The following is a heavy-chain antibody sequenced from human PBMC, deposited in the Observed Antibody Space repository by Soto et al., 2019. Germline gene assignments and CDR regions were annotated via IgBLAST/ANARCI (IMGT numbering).Heavy chain of an antibody. CDR2: IYNSGSI. CDR1: GGSISSYY. Sequence: QVQLQESGPGLVKPSETLSLTCTVSGGSISSYYWSWIRQPPGKGLEWIGYIYNSGSINYNPSLKSRVTISVDTAKNHFSLKVSSVTAADTAVYDCARQMFIGGMDVWGQGTTVTVSS. V-gene: IGHV4-59*08. CDR3: ARQMFIGGMDV. J-gene: IGHJ6*02. D-gene: IGHD2-15*01.